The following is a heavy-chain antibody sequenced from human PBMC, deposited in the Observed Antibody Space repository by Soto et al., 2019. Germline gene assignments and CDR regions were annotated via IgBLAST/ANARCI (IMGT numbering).Heavy chain of an antibody. J-gene: IGHJ4*03. CDR3: GRRGMILVPR. D-gene: IGHD3-22*01. CDR1: FGSVGSSGSS. Sequence: SETLCLPCTVAFGSVGSSGSSSVWIRQPRGKGLEWIGSFYYGGTTYYNPSLKSRVTVSVDTSKNLFSLNLYSVTAADTAVYYCGRRGMILVPRWGQGTPVTVSS. V-gene: IGHV4-39*01. CDR2: FYYGGTT.